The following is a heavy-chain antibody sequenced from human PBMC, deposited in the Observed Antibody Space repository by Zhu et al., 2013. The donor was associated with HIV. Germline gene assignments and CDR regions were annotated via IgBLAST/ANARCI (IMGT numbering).Heavy chain of an antibody. CDR2: IDPNSGDT. CDR1: GYTFTGYY. Sequence: QVQLVQSGAEVKKPGASVNVSCKASGYTFTGYYIHWVRQAPGQGLEWMGWIDPNSGDTNYAQKFQGRVTMARDTSITTAYMDLSRLTSDDTAAYYCARDFFYHRPGXGFYWGQGTLVTVSS. V-gene: IGHV1-2*02. D-gene: IGHD2-8*02. CDR3: ARDFFYHRPGXGFY. J-gene: IGHJ4*02.